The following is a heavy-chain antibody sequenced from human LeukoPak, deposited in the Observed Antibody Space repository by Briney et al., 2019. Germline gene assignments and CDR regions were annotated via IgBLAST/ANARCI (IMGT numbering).Heavy chain of an antibody. CDR3: ARDTGIRGMDV. V-gene: IGHV3-64*02. CDR1: GFTLSSYW. Sequence: GGSLRLSCAASGFTLSSYWMHWVRQAPGKGLEYVSAISGDGGSTDYADSVKGRFTISRDNSKNTLYLQMGSLRAEDMAVYYCARDTGIRGMDVWGQGTTVTVSS. J-gene: IGHJ6*02. D-gene: IGHD5-18*01. CDR2: ISGDGGST.